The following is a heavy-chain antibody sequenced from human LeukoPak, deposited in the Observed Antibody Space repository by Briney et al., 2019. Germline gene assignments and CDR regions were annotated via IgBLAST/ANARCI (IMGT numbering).Heavy chain of an antibody. CDR3: TTLSYDVHY. V-gene: IGHV3-15*05. D-gene: IGHD3-3*01. CDR1: GFIFHNAW. Sequence: GGSLRLSCAASGFIFHNAWMTWVRQAPGKGLEWVGRIKSNPDGGTADYAAPVKGRFIISRDDSKNTLYLQLNSLKTEDTAVYYCTTLSYDVHYWGQGTLVTASS. CDR2: IKSNPDGGTA. J-gene: IGHJ4*02.